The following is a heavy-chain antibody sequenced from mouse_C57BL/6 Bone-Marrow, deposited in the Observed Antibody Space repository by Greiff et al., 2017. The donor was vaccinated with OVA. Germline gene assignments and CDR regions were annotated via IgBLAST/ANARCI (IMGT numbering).Heavy chain of an antibody. J-gene: IGHJ2*01. CDR1: GFTFSSHG. CDR2: ISSGGSYT. CDR3: ARHGTPGYFDY. D-gene: IGHD4-1*01. V-gene: IGHV5-6*02. Sequence: DVKLVESGGDLVKPGGSLKLPCAASGFTFSSHGMFWVRQTPDKRLEWVATISSGGSYTYYPDSVKGRFTISRDNAKNTLYLQMSSLKSEDTAMYYCARHGTPGYFDYWGQGTTLTVSS.